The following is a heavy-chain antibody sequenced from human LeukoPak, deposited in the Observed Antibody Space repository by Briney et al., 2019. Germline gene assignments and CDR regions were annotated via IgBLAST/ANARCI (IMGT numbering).Heavy chain of an antibody. Sequence: PSETLSLXCTVSGGSISSSSYYWGWIRQPPGKGQEWIGSIYYSGSTYYNPSLKSRVTISVDTSKNQFSLKLSSVTAAVTAVYYCTRCRLRYFDYWGQGTLVTVSS. D-gene: IGHD3-3*01. CDR3: TRCRLRYFDY. CDR2: IYYSGST. V-gene: IGHV4-39*01. CDR1: GGSISSSSYY. J-gene: IGHJ4*02.